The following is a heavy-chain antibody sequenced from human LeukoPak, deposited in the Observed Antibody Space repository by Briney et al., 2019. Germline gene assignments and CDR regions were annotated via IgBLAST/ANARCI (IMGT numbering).Heavy chain of an antibody. J-gene: IGHJ4*02. V-gene: IGHV3-21*01. D-gene: IGHD5-18*01. Sequence: GGSLRLSCAASGFSFSSYSMNWVRQAPGKGLEWVSSISFSGTYIYYADSLKGRITISRGNARRSLFLQMNSLRAEDTAVYYCARRASTERGHSYGLDYWGQGTLVTVSS. CDR3: ARRASTERGHSYGLDY. CDR2: ISFSGTYI. CDR1: GFSFSSYS.